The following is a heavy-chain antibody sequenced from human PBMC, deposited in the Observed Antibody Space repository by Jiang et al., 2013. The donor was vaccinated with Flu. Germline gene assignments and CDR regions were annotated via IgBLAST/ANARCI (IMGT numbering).Heavy chain of an antibody. CDR1: GYTFTSYG. V-gene: IGHV1-18*01. D-gene: IGHD5-18*01. CDR3: ARDRGKIQLWYGAFDI. J-gene: IGHJ3*02. Sequence: GAEVKKPGASVKVSCKASGYTFTSYGISWVRQAPGQGLEWMGWISAYNGNANYAQKLQGRVTMTTDTSTSTAYMELRSLRSDDTAVYYCARDRGKIQLWYGAFDIWGQRDNGSPSLQ. CDR2: ISAYNGNA.